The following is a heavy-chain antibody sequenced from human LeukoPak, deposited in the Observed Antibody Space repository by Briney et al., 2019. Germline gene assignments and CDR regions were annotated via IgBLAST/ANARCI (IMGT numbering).Heavy chain of an antibody. CDR3: ARTPPYYYDSSGYPDAFDI. CDR1: GGSISSSSYY. Sequence: SETLSLTCTVSGGSISSSSYYWGWIRQPPGKGLEWIGSIYYSGSTYYNPSLKSRVTISVDTSKNQFSLKLSSVTAADTAVYYCARTPPYYYDSSGYPDAFDIWGQGTMVTVSS. V-gene: IGHV4-39*07. J-gene: IGHJ3*02. D-gene: IGHD3-22*01. CDR2: IYYSGST.